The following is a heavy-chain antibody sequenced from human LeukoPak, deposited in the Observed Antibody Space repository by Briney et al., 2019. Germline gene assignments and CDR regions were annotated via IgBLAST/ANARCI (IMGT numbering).Heavy chain of an antibody. CDR1: GGSISSYY. V-gene: IGHV4-59*01. CDR2: IRYSGST. CDR3: ARDRPPKNYYYYGMDV. J-gene: IGHJ6*02. Sequence: SETLSLTCTVSGGSISSYYWSWIRQPPGKGLEWIGYIRYSGSTNYNPSLKSRVTISVDTSKNQFSLKLSSVTAADTAVYYCARDRPPKNYYYYGMDVWGQGTTVTVSS. D-gene: IGHD2/OR15-2a*01.